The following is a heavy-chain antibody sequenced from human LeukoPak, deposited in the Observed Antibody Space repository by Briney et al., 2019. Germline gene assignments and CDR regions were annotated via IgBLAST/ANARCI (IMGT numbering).Heavy chain of an antibody. CDR2: IDSSSSYI. V-gene: IGHV3-21*01. CDR1: GFTFSSYA. J-gene: IGHJ4*02. CDR3: VREYPDLFDY. Sequence: GESLRLSCAASGFTFSSYAMNWVRQAPGKGLEWVSSIDSSSSYIFYRDSVKGRFTISRDNAKNSLFLQMNSLRAEDTAVYYCVREYPDLFDYWGQGTLVTVSS.